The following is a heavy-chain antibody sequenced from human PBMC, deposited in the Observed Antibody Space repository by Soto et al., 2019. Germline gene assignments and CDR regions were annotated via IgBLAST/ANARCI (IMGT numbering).Heavy chain of an antibody. CDR2: IDPSDSYT. J-gene: IGHJ6*02. CDR1: GYSFTSYW. D-gene: IGHD6-6*01. V-gene: IGHV5-10-1*01. CDR3: ARLRYSSSSGVSGMDV. Sequence: PGESLKISCKGSGYSFTSYWISWVRQMPGKGLEWMGRIDPSDSYTNYSPSFQGHVTISADKSISTAYLQWSSLKASDTAMYYCARLRYSSSSGVSGMDVWGQGTTVTVSS.